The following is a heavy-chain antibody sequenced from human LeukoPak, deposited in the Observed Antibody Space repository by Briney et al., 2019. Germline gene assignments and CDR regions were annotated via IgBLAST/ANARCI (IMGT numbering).Heavy chain of an antibody. Sequence: PGGSLRLSCAASGFTFGSCAMNWVRQAPGKGLEWVSSINGSGANTYYADSVEGRFTISRDNAQNTLYLQMNSLRAEDTAVYYCAKDVRGYSRPFDYWAQGTLVTVSS. CDR1: GFTFGSCA. J-gene: IGHJ4*02. CDR2: INGSGANT. D-gene: IGHD5-18*01. V-gene: IGHV3-23*01. CDR3: AKDVRGYSRPFDY.